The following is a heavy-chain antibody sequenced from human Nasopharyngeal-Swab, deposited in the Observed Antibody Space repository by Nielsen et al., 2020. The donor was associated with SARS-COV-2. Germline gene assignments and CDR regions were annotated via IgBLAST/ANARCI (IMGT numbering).Heavy chain of an antibody. V-gene: IGHV1-18*01. CDR2: ISAYNGNT. CDR1: GYTFTSYG. CDR3: ARDLFTMVRGVTPRILAGY. Sequence: ASVKVSCKASGYTFTSYGISWVRQAPGQGLEWMGWISAYNGNTNYAQKLQGRVTMTTDTSTSTAYMELSSLTSEDTAVYYCARDLFTMVRGVTPRILAGYWGQGTLVTVSS. D-gene: IGHD3-10*01. J-gene: IGHJ4*02.